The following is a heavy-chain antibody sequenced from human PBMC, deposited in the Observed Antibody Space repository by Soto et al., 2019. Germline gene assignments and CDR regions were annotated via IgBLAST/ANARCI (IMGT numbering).Heavy chain of an antibody. CDR1: VYTFASYG. J-gene: IGHJ6*02. CDR2: ISAYNGNT. Sequence: XSVKVSFKGTVYTFASYGISWVRQAPGQGLEWMGWISAYNGNTNYAQKLQGRVTMTTDTSTSTAYMELRSLRSDDTAVYYCARGSGSYGVGYYYGMDVWGQGTTVTVSS. CDR3: ARGSGSYGVGYYYGMDV. V-gene: IGHV1-18*04. D-gene: IGHD1-26*01.